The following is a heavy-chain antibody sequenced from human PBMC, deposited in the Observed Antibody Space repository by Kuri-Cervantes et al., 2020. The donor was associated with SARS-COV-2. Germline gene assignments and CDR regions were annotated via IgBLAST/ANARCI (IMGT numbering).Heavy chain of an antibody. J-gene: IGHJ4*02. Sequence: GSLRLSCTVSGGSISSYYWSWIWQPPGKELEWIGYIYYSGRTNSNPALKSRVTISVDTSKNQSSLKLSSVTAADTAVYYWARGDRWLQFFFFDYWGQGTLVTVSS. CDR2: IYYSGRT. CDR3: ARGDRWLQFFFFDY. CDR1: GGSISSYY. D-gene: IGHD5-24*01. V-gene: IGHV4-59*01.